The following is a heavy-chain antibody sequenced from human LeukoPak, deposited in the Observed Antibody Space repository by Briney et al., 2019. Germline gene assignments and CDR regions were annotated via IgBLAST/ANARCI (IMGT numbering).Heavy chain of an antibody. D-gene: IGHD2-2*01. Sequence: ASVKVSCTASGYTFTGYYMHWVRQAPGQGLEWMGWINPNSGGTNYAQKFQGRVTMTRDTSISTAYMELSRLRSADTAVYYCAREVVPDFDFCCRGPGTLVTVGS. CDR2: INPNSGGT. J-gene: IGHJ4*02. CDR3: AREVVPDFDFCC. CDR1: GYTFTGYY. V-gene: IGHV1-2*02.